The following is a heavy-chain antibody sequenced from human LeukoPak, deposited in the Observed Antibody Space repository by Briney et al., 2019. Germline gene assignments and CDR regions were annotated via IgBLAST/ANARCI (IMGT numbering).Heavy chain of an antibody. V-gene: IGHV3-48*03. CDR3: ARGDYDSSGYYMPFDY. CDR2: ISSSGSTI. CDR1: GFTFSSYE. D-gene: IGHD3-22*01. J-gene: IGHJ4*02. Sequence: GGSLRLSCAASGFTFSSYEMNWVRQAPGKGLEWVSYISSSGSTIYYADSVKGRFTISRDNAKNSLYLQMNSPRAEDTAVYYCARGDYDSSGYYMPFDYWGQGTLVTVSS.